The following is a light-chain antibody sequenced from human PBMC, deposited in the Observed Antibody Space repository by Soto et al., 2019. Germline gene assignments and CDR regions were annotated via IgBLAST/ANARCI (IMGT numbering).Light chain of an antibody. Sequence: QSALTQPASVSGSPGQSITISCTGTSSDVGGYNYVSWYQQHPGKAPKVMIYEVSNRPSGVSNRFSGSKSGNTASPTISGLQAEDEADYYCSSYTISSTLVFGGGTKLTVL. CDR1: SSDVGGYNY. CDR2: EVS. CDR3: SSYTISSTLV. V-gene: IGLV2-14*01. J-gene: IGLJ2*01.